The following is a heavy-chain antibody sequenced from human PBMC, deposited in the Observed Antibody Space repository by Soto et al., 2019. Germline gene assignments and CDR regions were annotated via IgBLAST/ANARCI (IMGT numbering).Heavy chain of an antibody. Sequence: QVQLVQSGAEVKKPGSSVKVSCKASGGTFSSYTISWVRQAPGQGLEWMGRIIPILGIANYAQKFQGRVTITADKSTSTAYMELSSLRSEDTDVYYCARPPTPKCSSTSCYGADYYYMDVWGKWTTVTVSS. CDR2: IIPILGIA. J-gene: IGHJ6*03. CDR3: ARPPTPKCSSTSCYGADYYYMDV. V-gene: IGHV1-69*02. D-gene: IGHD2-2*01. CDR1: GGTFSSYT.